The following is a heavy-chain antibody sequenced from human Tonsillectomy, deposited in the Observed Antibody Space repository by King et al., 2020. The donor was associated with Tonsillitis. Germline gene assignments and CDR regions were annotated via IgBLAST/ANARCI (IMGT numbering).Heavy chain of an antibody. CDR2: IYYSGST. V-gene: IGHV4-39*01. J-gene: IGHJ4*02. CDR1: GGSISSSSYS. CDR3: ARHAGPWLVPFDS. D-gene: IGHD6-19*01. Sequence: QLQESGPGLVKPSETLSLTCTVSGGSISSSSYSWGWIRQPPGKGLEWIGTIYYSGSTYYNPSLKSRVTISVDTSKNQFSLKLNSVTAADTAGYYCARHAGPWLVPFDSWGQGTLVTVSS.